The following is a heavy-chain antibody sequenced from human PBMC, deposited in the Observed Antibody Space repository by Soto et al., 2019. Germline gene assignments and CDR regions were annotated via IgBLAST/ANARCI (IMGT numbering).Heavy chain of an antibody. J-gene: IGHJ1*01. CDR2: ISETQRGS. Sequence: EVKLLESGGGFLQPGGSLRLSCTGSGFSFSNYGMSWVRQAPGKGLEWVSGISETQRGSYYADSVKGRFTISRDNSENTLYLQMNSLRAEDSAVYYCATMPPHPDIWGPYRHRIYFDTWGQGTLVAVSS. V-gene: IGHV3-23*01. CDR3: ATMPPHPDIWGPYRHRIYFDT. CDR1: GFSFSNYG. D-gene: IGHD3-16*02.